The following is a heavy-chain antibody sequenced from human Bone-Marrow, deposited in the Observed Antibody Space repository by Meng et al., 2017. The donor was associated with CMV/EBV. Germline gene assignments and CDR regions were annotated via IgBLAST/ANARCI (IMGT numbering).Heavy chain of an antibody. CDR3: ARDGPFRDYYYGMDV. Sequence: SVKVSCKASGGTFSSYTISWVRQAPGQGLEWMGRIIPILGIANYAQKFRGRVTITADKSTSTAYMELSSLRSEDTAVYYCARDGPFRDYYYGMDVWGQGTTVTGYS. J-gene: IGHJ6*01. CDR2: IIPILGIA. CDR1: GGTFSSYT. V-gene: IGHV1-69*04.